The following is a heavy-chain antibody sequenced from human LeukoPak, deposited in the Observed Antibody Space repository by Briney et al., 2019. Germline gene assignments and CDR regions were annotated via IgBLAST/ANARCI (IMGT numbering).Heavy chain of an antibody. CDR2: ISDDGRNK. CDR3: AKRPSDYGDYVTYFDY. Sequence: GGSLRLSCAASGFSFISYGMHWVRQAPGEGLEWVGVISDDGRNKKYADSVKGRFTISRDNSKDTLYLQMNSLRDEDTAVYYCAKRPSDYGDYVTYFDYWGQGTLVTVSS. D-gene: IGHD4-17*01. V-gene: IGHV3-30*18. J-gene: IGHJ4*02. CDR1: GFSFISYG.